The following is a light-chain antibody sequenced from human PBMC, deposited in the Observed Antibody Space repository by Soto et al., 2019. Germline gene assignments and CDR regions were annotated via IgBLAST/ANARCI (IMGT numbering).Light chain of an antibody. J-gene: IGLJ2*01. Sequence: QSALTQPASVSGSPGQSITISCTGTSSDIGGYNYVSWYQQHPGKAPKLMIYDVSYRPSGVSDRFSGSKSGNTASPTISGLQAEDEADYHCSSFATTTIPVFGGGTKLTVL. CDR2: DVS. CDR1: SSDIGGYNY. CDR3: SSFATTTIPV. V-gene: IGLV2-14*01.